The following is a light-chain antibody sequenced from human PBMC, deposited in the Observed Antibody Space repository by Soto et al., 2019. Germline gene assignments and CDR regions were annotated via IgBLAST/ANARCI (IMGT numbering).Light chain of an antibody. Sequence: QSALTQPASVSASPGQSITISCTGTSSDVGRYKFVSWYQQYPGKGPRLMMYEVSNRPSGVSNRFSVSKSGNTASLTISGLQTEDEAIYYCSSSTSTSTLMIFGGGTKLTVL. CDR3: SSSTSTSTLMI. J-gene: IGLJ2*01. CDR1: SSDVGRYKF. V-gene: IGLV2-14*01. CDR2: EVS.